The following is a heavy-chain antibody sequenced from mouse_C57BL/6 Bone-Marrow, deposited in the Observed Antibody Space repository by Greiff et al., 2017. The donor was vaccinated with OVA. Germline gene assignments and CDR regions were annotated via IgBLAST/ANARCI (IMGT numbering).Heavy chain of an antibody. CDR3: AIYYLDV. J-gene: IGHJ1*03. D-gene: IGHD1-1*02. CDR1: GFTFSDYG. V-gene: IGHV5-17*01. CDR2: ISSGSSTI. Sequence: EVKLVESGGGLVKPGGSLKLSCAASGFTFSDYGMHWVRQAPEKGLEWVAYISSGSSTIYYADTVKGRFTISRENATNTLFLQMSSLRSEDTAMYYCAIYYLDVWGTGTTVTVSS.